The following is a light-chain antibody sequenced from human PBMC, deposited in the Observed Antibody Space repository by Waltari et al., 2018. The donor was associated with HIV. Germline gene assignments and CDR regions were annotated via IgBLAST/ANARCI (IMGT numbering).Light chain of an antibody. J-gene: IGKJ3*01. CDR3: QQYYSTPFT. Sequence: DIVMTQSPDSLAVSLGERATINCKSSQSVIYSSNNKNYLSWLQQKPGQPPRLLIYWASTRETGVPDRFSGGGSGTDFTLTISSLQAEDVAVYYCQQYYSTPFTFGPGTRVDIK. CDR2: WAS. V-gene: IGKV4-1*01. CDR1: QSVIYSSNNKNY.